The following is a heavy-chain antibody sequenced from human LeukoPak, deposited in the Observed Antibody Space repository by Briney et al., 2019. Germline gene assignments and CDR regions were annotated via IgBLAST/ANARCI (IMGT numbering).Heavy chain of an antibody. Sequence: GGSLRLSCAASGFIFRNYGMNWVRQAPGKGLEWVSAISGSGTNTYYADSVKGRFTISRDNSKNTLDLQMNSLRAEDTALYYCARGCGTASCYYWYFDLWGRGTLVTVSS. CDR2: ISGSGTNT. CDR1: GFIFRNYG. V-gene: IGHV3-23*01. D-gene: IGHD2-2*01. CDR3: ARGCGTASCYYWYFDL. J-gene: IGHJ2*01.